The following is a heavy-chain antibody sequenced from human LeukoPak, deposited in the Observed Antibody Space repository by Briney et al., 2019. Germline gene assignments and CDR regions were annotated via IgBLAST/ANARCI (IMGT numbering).Heavy chain of an antibody. Sequence: GGSLRLSCAASGFTFSTYWMTWVRQTPGKGLEWVANIKEDGSEKYYVDSVKGRFTISRDNAKNSLYLQMNSLGAEDTAVYYCARNPELGSDSTGYRAFDIWGQGIMVTVSS. CDR2: IKEDGSEK. CDR1: GFTFSTYW. CDR3: ARNPELGSDSTGYRAFDI. V-gene: IGHV3-7*01. J-gene: IGHJ3*02. D-gene: IGHD3-22*01.